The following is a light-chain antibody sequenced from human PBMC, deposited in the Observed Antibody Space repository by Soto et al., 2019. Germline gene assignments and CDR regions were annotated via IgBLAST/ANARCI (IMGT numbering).Light chain of an antibody. V-gene: IGKV1-6*01. Sequence: AIQMTQSPTSLSASVGDRVTITCRASQDIINDLGWYQQKPGKAPQLLIYAASTLQSGVPSRFSGSGSGTEFTLTISSLQPEDFATYYCLQDYNYPRTFGQGTKVEIK. J-gene: IGKJ1*01. CDR1: QDIIND. CDR3: LQDYNYPRT. CDR2: AAS.